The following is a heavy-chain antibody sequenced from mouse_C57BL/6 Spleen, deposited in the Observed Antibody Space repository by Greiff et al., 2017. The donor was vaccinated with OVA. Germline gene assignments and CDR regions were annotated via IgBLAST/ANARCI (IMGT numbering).Heavy chain of an antibody. CDR2: INPNNGGT. CDR3: ARSHYYGSPYYAMDY. CDR1: GYTFTDYN. J-gene: IGHJ4*01. D-gene: IGHD1-1*01. V-gene: IGHV1-22*01. Sequence: VQLQQSGPELVKPGASVKMSCKASGYTFTDYNMHWVKQSHGKSLEWIGYINPNNGGTSYNQKFKGKATLTVNESSSTAYMELRSLTSEDSAVYYCARSHYYGSPYYAMDYWGQGTSVTVSS.